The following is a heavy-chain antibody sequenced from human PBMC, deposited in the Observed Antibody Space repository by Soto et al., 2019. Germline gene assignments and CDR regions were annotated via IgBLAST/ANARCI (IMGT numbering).Heavy chain of an antibody. CDR1: GGSFSGYY. Sequence: SETLSLTCAVYGGSFSGYYWSWIRQPPGKGLEWIGEINHSGSTNYNPSLKSRVTISVDTSKNQFSLKLSSVTAADTAVYYCARPPFPGCINGVCYPCDHWGQGTLVTVSS. CDR3: ARPPFPGCINGVCYPCDH. CDR2: INHSGST. V-gene: IGHV4-34*01. D-gene: IGHD2-8*01. J-gene: IGHJ4*02.